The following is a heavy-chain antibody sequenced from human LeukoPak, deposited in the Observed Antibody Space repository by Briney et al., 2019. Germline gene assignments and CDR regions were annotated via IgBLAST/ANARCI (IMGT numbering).Heavy chain of an antibody. CDR2: MNPNSGIT. Sequence: ASVKVSCTASGYTFTSYDINWVRQATGEGLEWMGWMNPNSGITGYAQKLQGRVTMTRNTSISTAYMELSSLRSEDTAVHYCVTGYYDYWGQGTLVTVSS. J-gene: IGHJ4*02. V-gene: IGHV1-8*01. CDR1: GYTFTSYD. D-gene: IGHD1-20*01. CDR3: VTGYYDY.